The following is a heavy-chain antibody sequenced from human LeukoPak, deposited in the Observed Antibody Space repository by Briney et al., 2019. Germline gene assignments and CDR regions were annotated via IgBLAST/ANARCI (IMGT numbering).Heavy chain of an antibody. V-gene: IGHV3-30*01. CDR3: ARDFNGGKYSSSQPGV. D-gene: IGHD6-6*01. CDR1: GFTFSSYA. CDR2: ISYDGSNK. J-gene: IGHJ4*02. Sequence: GGSLRLSCAASGFTFSSYAMHWVRQAPGKGLEWVAVISYDGSNKYYADSVKGRFTISRDNSKNTLYLQMNSLRAEDTAVYYCARDFNGGKYSSSQPGVWGQGTLVTVSS.